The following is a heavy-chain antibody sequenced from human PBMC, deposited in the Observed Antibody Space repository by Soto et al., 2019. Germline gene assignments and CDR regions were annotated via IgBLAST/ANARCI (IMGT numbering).Heavy chain of an antibody. CDR1: GYTFIGYY. CDR3: ARAPPSMVRGVIYYYYYGMDV. Sequence: ASVKVSCKASGYTFIGYYMHWVRQAPGQGLEWMGWTNPNSGGTNYAQKFQGWVTMTRDTSISTAYMELSRLRSDDTAVYYCARAPPSMVRGVIYYYYYGMDVWGQGTTVTVSS. V-gene: IGHV1-2*04. D-gene: IGHD3-10*01. CDR2: TNPNSGGT. J-gene: IGHJ6*02.